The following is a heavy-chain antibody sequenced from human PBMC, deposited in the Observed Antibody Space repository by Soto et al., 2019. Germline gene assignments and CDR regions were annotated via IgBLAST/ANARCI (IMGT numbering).Heavy chain of an antibody. Sequence: QVQLVQSGAEVKKPGSSVKVSCKASGGTFSSYTISWVRQAPGQGLEWMGRIIPILGIANYAQKFQGRVTSTADKSTSTAPMELSSLRSEDTSVYYCARGDSSGWSPCDWFDPWGQGTLVTVSS. CDR2: IIPILGIA. CDR1: GGTFSSYT. CDR3: ARGDSSGWSPCDWFDP. J-gene: IGHJ5*02. V-gene: IGHV1-69*02. D-gene: IGHD6-19*01.